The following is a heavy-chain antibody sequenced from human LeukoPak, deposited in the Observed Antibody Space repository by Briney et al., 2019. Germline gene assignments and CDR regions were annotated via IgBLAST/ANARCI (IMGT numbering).Heavy chain of an antibody. CDR2: IKQDASEE. J-gene: IGHJ4*02. CDR1: GFTFAGYW. V-gene: IGHV3-7*01. Sequence: TGGSLRLSCAASGFTFAGYWMSWVRQAPGKGLEWVANIKQDASEEYYVDSVKGRFTISRDNAKNSLYLQMNSLRAEDTAVYYCVRDRGRASVDYWGQGTLVTVSS. CDR3: VRDRGRASVDY. D-gene: IGHD1-26*01.